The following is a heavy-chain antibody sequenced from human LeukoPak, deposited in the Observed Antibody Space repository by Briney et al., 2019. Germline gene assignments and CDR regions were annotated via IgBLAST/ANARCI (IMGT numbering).Heavy chain of an antibody. J-gene: IGHJ4*02. D-gene: IGHD5-12*01. CDR1: GYTLTELS. CDR3: ATALDIVATPGNY. CDR2: FDPEDGET. V-gene: IGHV1-24*01. Sequence: ASVKVSCKVSGYTLTELSMHWVRQAPGKGLEWMGGFDPEDGETIYAQKFQDRVTMTEDTSTDTAYMELSSLRSEDTAVYYCATALDIVATPGNYWGQGTLVTVSS.